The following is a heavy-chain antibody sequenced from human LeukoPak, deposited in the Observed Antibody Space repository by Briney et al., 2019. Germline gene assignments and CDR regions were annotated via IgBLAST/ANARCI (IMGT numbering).Heavy chain of an antibody. CDR3: ARVGDYNDLVY. CDR2: IYYNGGT. CDR1: GGSMSPYY. J-gene: IGHJ4*02. Sequence: SETLSLTCTLSGGSMSPYYWSWIRQPPAETLEWIGYIYYNGGTNYNPSLKSRVTISVDTSNNQFSLKLSSVTHADTAVYYCARVGDYNDLVYWGQGTLVTVSS. V-gene: IGHV4-59*01. D-gene: IGHD4-11*01.